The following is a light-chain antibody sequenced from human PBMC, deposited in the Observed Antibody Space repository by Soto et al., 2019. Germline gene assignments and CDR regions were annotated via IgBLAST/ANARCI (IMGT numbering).Light chain of an antibody. CDR1: QSFSSY. Sequence: EIVLTQSPATLSLSPGERATLSCRASQSFSSYLAWYQQKPGQAPRLLIYDASNRATGIPARFSGSGSGTDFTLTISSLEPEDFAVYYCQQYNNWPPGTFGQGTKVEI. CDR3: QQYNNWPPGT. V-gene: IGKV3-11*01. CDR2: DAS. J-gene: IGKJ2*02.